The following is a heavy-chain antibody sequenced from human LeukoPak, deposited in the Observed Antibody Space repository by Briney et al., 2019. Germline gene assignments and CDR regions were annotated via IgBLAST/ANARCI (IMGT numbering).Heavy chain of an antibody. J-gene: IGHJ4*02. CDR3: ARGVAVSSRIAAV. D-gene: IGHD6-13*01. CDR1: GFTFSSYA. CDR2: INGGGTTT. Sequence: PGGSLRLSCAASGFTFSSYAMSWVRQAPGKGLEWFSAINGGGTTTFYADSVEGRFTISRDNSKNTLYLQMNSLGAEDTAVYYCARGVAVSSRIAAVWGQGTLVTVSP. V-gene: IGHV3-23*01.